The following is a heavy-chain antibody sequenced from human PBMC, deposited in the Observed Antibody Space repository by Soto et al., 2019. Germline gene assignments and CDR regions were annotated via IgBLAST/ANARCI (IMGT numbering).Heavy chain of an antibody. CDR3: AKSGGPFKEYYGSGENGAYYYVMDV. V-gene: IGHV3-30*18. CDR1: GFTFSSYG. Sequence: PGGSLRLSCAASGFTFSSYGMHWVRQAPGKGLEWVAVISYDGRNKYYADSVRGRFTISRDNSKNTLYLQMNSLRAEDTAVYYCAKSGGPFKEYYGSGENGAYYYVMDVGGQGTTVTVSS. J-gene: IGHJ6*02. D-gene: IGHD3-10*01. CDR2: ISYDGRNK.